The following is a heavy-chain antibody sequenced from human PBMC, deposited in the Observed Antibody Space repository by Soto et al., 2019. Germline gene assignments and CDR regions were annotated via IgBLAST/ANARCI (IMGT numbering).Heavy chain of an antibody. CDR1: GGSISSGGYY. J-gene: IGHJ6*02. D-gene: IGHD7-27*01. CDR3: ATLRELGYYYGMDV. Sequence: SETLSLTCTVSGGSISSGGYYWSWIRQHPGKGLEWIGYIYYSGSTYYNPSLKSRVTISVDTSKNQFSLKLSSVTAADTAVYYCATLRELGYYYGMDVWGQGTTVTVSS. CDR2: IYYSGST. V-gene: IGHV4-31*03.